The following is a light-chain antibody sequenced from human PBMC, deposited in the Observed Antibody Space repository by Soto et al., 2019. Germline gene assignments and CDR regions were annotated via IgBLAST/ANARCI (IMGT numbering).Light chain of an antibody. CDR2: DAS. V-gene: IGKV3-15*01. Sequence: EIVMTQSPATLSVSPGERATLSCRASQSVSSNLAWYQQKPGQAPRLLISDASTRATGIPARFSGSGSGTDLTLTISRLEPEDFAVYYCQQPWTFGQGTKVDIK. J-gene: IGKJ1*01. CDR3: QQPWT. CDR1: QSVSSN.